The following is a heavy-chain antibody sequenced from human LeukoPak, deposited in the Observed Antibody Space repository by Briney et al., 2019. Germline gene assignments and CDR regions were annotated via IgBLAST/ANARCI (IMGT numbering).Heavy chain of an antibody. Sequence: SETLSLTCTVSGGSISPGYYWSWVRQPAGKELQWIGRIYSSGDTHYNPSFQSRVTMSVDTSKNQFSLNLSSVTAADTAVYYCARDLYSGYELYFDYWGQGTLVTVSS. CDR3: ARDLYSGYELYFDY. J-gene: IGHJ4*02. CDR1: GGSISPGYY. D-gene: IGHD5-12*01. V-gene: IGHV4-4*07. CDR2: IYSSGDT.